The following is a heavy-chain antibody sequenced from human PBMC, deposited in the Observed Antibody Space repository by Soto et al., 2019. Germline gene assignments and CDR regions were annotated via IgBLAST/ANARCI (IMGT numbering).Heavy chain of an antibody. V-gene: IGHV3-53*02. J-gene: IGHJ5*02. CDR1: GFTVSSNY. Sequence: VQLVETGGGLIQPGGSLRLSCAASGFTVSSNYMSWVRQAPGKGLEWVSVIYSGGSTYYADSVKGRFTISRDNSKNTLYLQMNSLRAEDTAVYYCARDRRAVAGTWFDPWGQGTLVTVSS. CDR2: IYSGGST. CDR3: ARDRRAVAGTWFDP. D-gene: IGHD6-19*01.